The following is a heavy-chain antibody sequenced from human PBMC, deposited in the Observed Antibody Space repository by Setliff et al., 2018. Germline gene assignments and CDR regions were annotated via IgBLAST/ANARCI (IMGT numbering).Heavy chain of an antibody. CDR3: ARESATIGEFPLYYFDK. J-gene: IGHJ4*02. CDR2: FHTGGAT. D-gene: IGHD3-10*01. Sequence: NPSETLSLTCSVSGGSISGGGFYWSWIRQSAGKGLEWIGHFHTGGATDYNLSLKSRVTISLDSSKNQFSLRLSSVTAADAAVYFCARESATIGEFPLYYFDKWGQGIPVTVSS. CDR1: GGSISGGGFY. V-gene: IGHV4-61*09.